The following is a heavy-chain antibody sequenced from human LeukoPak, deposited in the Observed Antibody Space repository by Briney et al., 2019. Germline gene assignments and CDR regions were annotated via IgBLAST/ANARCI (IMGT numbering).Heavy chain of an antibody. CDR1: GYTFTGYY. J-gene: IGHJ2*01. D-gene: IGHD1-1*01. CDR3: ARFTGQIDWYFDL. V-gene: IGHV1-46*01. CDR2: INPSGGST. Sequence: ASVKVSCKASGYTFTGYYMHWVRQAPGQGLEWMGIINPSGGSTSYAQKFQGRVTMTRDTSTSTVYMELSSLRSEDTAVYYCARFTGQIDWYFDLWGRGTLVTVSS.